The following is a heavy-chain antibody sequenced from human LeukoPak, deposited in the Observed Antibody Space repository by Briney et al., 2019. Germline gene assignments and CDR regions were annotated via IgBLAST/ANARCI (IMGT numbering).Heavy chain of an antibody. V-gene: IGHV3-48*04. Sequence: PGGSLRLSCAASGFTFSRYSMNWVRQAPGKGLEWVSYISRSSSTIHYADSVKGRFTISRDNAKSSLFLQMNSLRAEDTAVYYCARDDQLLRAVPHDLWGRGTLVTVSP. D-gene: IGHD2-2*01. CDR1: GFTFSRYS. J-gene: IGHJ2*01. CDR3: ARDDQLLRAVPHDL. CDR2: ISRSSSTI.